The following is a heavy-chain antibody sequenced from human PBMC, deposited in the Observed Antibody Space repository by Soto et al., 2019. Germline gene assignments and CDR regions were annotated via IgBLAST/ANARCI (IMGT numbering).Heavy chain of an antibody. Sequence: EAHFLESGGGLVQPGGSLRLSCAASGLAFSNYAISWVRQAPGKGLEWVANINPAGSDRRYVDSVKGRFTISRDNAKNSVYLQMNSLRDDDTAVYYCASARSSVGAPGGFIEFWGQGSLVTVSS. CDR2: INPAGSDR. CDR3: ASARSSVGAPGGFIEF. V-gene: IGHV3-7*03. CDR1: GLAFSNYA. D-gene: IGHD1-26*01. J-gene: IGHJ4*02.